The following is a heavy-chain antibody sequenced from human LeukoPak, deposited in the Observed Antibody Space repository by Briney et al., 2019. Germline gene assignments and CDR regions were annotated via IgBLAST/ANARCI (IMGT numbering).Heavy chain of an antibody. CDR1: GHTFTGYY. CDR3: ARENLYYDFWSARYYYYMDV. J-gene: IGHJ6*03. Sequence: ASVKVSCKASGHTFTGYYMHWVRQAPGQGLEWMGWINPNSGGTNYAQKFQGRVTMTRDTSISTAYMELSRLRSDDTAVYYCARENLYYDFWSARYYYYMDVWGKGTTVTVSS. CDR2: INPNSGGT. D-gene: IGHD3-3*01. V-gene: IGHV1-2*02.